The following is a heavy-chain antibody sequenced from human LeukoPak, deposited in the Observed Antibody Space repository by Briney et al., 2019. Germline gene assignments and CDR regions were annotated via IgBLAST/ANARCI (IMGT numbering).Heavy chain of an antibody. CDR1: GFTFSSYA. CDR3: AKGYYYDSSGYYYEDPPDY. V-gene: IGHV3-23*01. J-gene: IGHJ4*02. D-gene: IGHD3-22*01. Sequence: PGGSLRLSCAASGFTFSSYAMSWVRQAPGKGLEWVSAISGSGGSTYYADSVKGRFTISRDNSKNTLYLQMNSLRAEDTAVYYCAKGYYYDSSGYYYEDPPDYWGQGTLVTVSS. CDR2: ISGSGGST.